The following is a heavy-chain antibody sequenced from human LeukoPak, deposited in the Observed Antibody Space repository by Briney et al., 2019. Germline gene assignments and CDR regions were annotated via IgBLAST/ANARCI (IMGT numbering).Heavy chain of an antibody. CDR1: GYTFSSYS. J-gene: IGHJ5*02. D-gene: IGHD3-16*01. CDR2: IKQDGSEK. CDR3: AIEGGP. Sequence: GSLRLSCAASGYTFSSYSMNWVRQAPGKGLEWVANIKQDGSEKYYVDSVKGRFTISRDNTKNSLYLQMNSLRAEDTAVYYCAIEGGPWGQGTLVTVSS. V-gene: IGHV3-7*01.